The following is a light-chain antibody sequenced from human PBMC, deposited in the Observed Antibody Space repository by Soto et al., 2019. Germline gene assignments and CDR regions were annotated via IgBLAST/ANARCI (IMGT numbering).Light chain of an antibody. V-gene: IGKV1-39*01. CDR1: QSISTY. CDR3: QQYGSSPLT. J-gene: IGKJ4*01. CDR2: AEY. Sequence: DIQMTQSPSSLSASVGDRVTITCRASQSISTYLNWYQQKPGKAPKLLISAEYSLHSGVPSRFSGSGSGTDFTLTISRLEPEDFAVYYCQQYGSSPLTFGGGTKV.